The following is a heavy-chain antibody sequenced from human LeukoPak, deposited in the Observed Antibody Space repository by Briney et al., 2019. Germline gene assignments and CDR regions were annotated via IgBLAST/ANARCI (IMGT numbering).Heavy chain of an antibody. CDR3: GRGRSGSYYTNWFDP. J-gene: IGHJ5*02. CDR2: ISSSSSTI. D-gene: IGHD3-10*01. Sequence: PGGCLRLSCAASGFTFSSYSMNWVRQAPGKGLEWVSYISSSSSTIYYADSVKGRFTISRDNAKNSLYLQMNSLRAEDTAVYYCGRGRSGSYYTNWFDPWGQGTLVTVSS. CDR1: GFTFSSYS. V-gene: IGHV3-48*04.